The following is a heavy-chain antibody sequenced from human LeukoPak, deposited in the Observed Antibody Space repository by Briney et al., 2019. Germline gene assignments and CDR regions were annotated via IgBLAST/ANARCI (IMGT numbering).Heavy chain of an antibody. CDR2: IYYSGST. CDR1: GGSISSSSYY. V-gene: IGHV4-39*01. J-gene: IGHJ4*02. Sequence: KPSETLSLTCTVSGGSISSSSYYWGWIRQPPGTGLEWIGSIYYSGSTYYNPSLKSRVTISVDTSKNQFSLKLSSVTAADTAVYYCARRRWNDGYNPFDYWGQGTLVTVSS. D-gene: IGHD5-24*01. CDR3: ARRRWNDGYNPFDY.